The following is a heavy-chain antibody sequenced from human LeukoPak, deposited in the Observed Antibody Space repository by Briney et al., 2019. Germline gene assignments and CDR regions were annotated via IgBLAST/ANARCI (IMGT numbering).Heavy chain of an antibody. V-gene: IGHV3-21*01. J-gene: IGHJ4*02. D-gene: IGHD4-17*01. CDR1: EFTFGRYS. CDR2: ISSISHYI. CDR3: ARKAYGDYAQNDY. Sequence: GGSLRLSCAASEFTFGRYSMNWVRQAPGKGLEWVSTISSISHYIYYADSVRGRFTISRDNAKNSMFLQMNSLRAEDTGVYYCARKAYGDYAQNDYWGQGTLVTVSS.